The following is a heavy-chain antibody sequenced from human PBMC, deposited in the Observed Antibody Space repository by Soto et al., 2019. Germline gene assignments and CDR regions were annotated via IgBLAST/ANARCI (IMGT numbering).Heavy chain of an antibody. D-gene: IGHD3-10*01. Sequence: EVQLVESGGGLVQPGRSLRLSCAASGFTFDDYAMHWVRQAPGKGLEWVSGISWNSGSIGYADSVKGRFTISRDNAKNSLYLKMKSLRAEDTALYYCAKAADYYGSGSYYSGWGQGTLVTVSS. V-gene: IGHV3-9*01. CDR2: ISWNSGSI. CDR3: AKAADYYGSGSYYSG. CDR1: GFTFDDYA. J-gene: IGHJ4*02.